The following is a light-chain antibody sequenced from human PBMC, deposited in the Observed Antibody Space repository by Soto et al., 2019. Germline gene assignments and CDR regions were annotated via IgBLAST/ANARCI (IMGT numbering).Light chain of an antibody. J-gene: IGKJ3*01. Sequence: DIQMTQSPSTLSASIGDRVTITCRASQTINGWLAWYQQKPGKAPKLLIHKTSSLERGVPSRFSGNGSETEFTLTISSLQPDDFATYYCQQYKTTFGPGPKVDI. CDR1: QTINGW. CDR2: KTS. CDR3: QQYKTT. V-gene: IGKV1-5*03.